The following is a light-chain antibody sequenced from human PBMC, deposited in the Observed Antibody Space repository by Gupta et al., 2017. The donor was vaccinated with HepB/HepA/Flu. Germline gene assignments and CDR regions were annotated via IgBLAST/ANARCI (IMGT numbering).Light chain of an antibody. V-gene: IGLV3-21*02. CDR1: NIGSKN. CDR2: DDR. Sequence: SYVLTQPPSVSVAPGETARITCGGNNIGSKNVQWYKHKAGQAPVLVVHDDRYRPSGIPERFSGSNSGHAATLTISRVEAGDEGDYYCQVWESSGDHHWVFGGGTKVTVL. J-gene: IGLJ3*02. CDR3: QVWESSGDHHWV.